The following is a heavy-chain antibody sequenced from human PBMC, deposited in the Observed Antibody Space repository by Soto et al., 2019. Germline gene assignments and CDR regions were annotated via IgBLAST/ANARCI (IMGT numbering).Heavy chain of an antibody. D-gene: IGHD3-10*01. CDR2: IYYSGNT. CDR3: ARLYYFGSGSYYNRPLDF. CDR1: GGSISSSSYY. J-gene: IGHJ4*02. V-gene: IGHV4-39*01. Sequence: SETLSLTCTVSGGSISSSSYYWGWIRQPPGKGLEWIGSIYYSGNTYYNPSLKSRVTISVDTAKNQFSLKLSSVTAADTAVYYCARLYYFGSGSYYNRPLDFWGQGTLVTVS.